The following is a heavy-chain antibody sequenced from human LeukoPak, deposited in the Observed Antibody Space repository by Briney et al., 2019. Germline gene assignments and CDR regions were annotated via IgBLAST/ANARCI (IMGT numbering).Heavy chain of an antibody. CDR2: IYYSGIT. Sequence: PSETLSLXCTVSGGSISSSSYYWDWIRQPPGKGLEWIGSIYYSGITYYNPSLKSRVTISVDTSKNQFSLKLSSVTAADTAVYYCARSVYYDSRGYYDELVGYFDYWGQGTLVTVSS. J-gene: IGHJ4*02. CDR1: GGSISSSSYY. V-gene: IGHV4-39*01. D-gene: IGHD3-22*01. CDR3: ARSVYYDSRGYYDELVGYFDY.